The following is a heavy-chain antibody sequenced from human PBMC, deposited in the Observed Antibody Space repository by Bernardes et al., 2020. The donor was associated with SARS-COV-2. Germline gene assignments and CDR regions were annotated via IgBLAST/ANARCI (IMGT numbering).Heavy chain of an antibody. V-gene: IGHV1-2*06. J-gene: IGHJ6*02. CDR2: INPLSGGT. CDR1: GYTFTDNE. Sequence: ASVKVSCKASGYTFTDNEIHWVRQAPGQGPEWVGRINPLSGGTNYAQKFQGRVTMTRDASISTAYMELSSVTAADTAVYYCAREGGTSGRGMDVWGQGTTVTVSS. CDR3: AREGGTSGRGMDV. D-gene: IGHD3-10*01.